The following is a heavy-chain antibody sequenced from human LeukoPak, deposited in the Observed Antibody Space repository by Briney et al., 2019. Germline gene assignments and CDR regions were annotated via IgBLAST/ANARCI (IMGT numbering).Heavy chain of an antibody. CDR2: ISGSGDTT. Sequence: PGGSLRLSCAASGFTFSNYAMSWVRQAPGKGPEWVSGISGSGDTTYYADSVKGRFTISRDNAKNSLYLQMNSLRVEDTALYYCARVRSVGGNPHAFNIWGQGTMVTVSS. CDR1: GFTFSNYA. V-gene: IGHV3-23*01. J-gene: IGHJ3*02. CDR3: ARVRSVGGNPHAFNI. D-gene: IGHD4-23*01.